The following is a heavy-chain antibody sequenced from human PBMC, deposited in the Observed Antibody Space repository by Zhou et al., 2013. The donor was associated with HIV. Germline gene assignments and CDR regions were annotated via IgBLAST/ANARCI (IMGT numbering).Heavy chain of an antibody. V-gene: IGHV1-3*01. CDR3: ARVRYYGSGSYPFDY. CDR2: INAGNGNT. D-gene: IGHD3-10*01. J-gene: IGHJ4*02. Sequence: QVQLVQSGAEVKKPGASVKVSCKASGYTFTSYAMHWVRQAPGQRLEWMGWINAGNGNTKYSQKFQGRVTITRDTSASTAYMELSSLRSEDTAVYYCARVRYYGSGSYPFDYWGQGTLVTVSS. CDR1: GYTFTSYA.